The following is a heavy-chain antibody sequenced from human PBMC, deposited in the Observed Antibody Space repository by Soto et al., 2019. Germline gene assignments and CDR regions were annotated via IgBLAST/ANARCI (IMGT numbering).Heavy chain of an antibody. D-gene: IGHD2-8*02. CDR3: ASPWSEAGYFDY. CDR2: IIPILGIA. J-gene: IGHJ4*02. CDR1: GGTFSSYT. V-gene: IGHV1-69*02. Sequence: ASVKVSCKASGGTFSSYTISWVRQAPGQGLEWMGRIIPILGIANYAQKFQGRVTITADKSTSTAYMELSSLRSEDTAVYYCASPWSEAGYFDYWGQGTLVTVSS.